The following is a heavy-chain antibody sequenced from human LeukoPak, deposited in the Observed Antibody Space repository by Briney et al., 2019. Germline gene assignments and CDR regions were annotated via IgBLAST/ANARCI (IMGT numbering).Heavy chain of an antibody. D-gene: IGHD2-2*01. Sequence: SETPSLTCAVYGGSFSGYYWSWIRQPPGKGLEWIGEINHSGSTNYNPSLKSRVTISVDTSKNQFSLKLSSVTAADTAVYYCARGLVVPAAMSPLYYYGMDVWGQGTTVTVSS. J-gene: IGHJ6*02. CDR3: ARGLVVPAAMSPLYYYGMDV. CDR1: GGSFSGYY. V-gene: IGHV4-34*01. CDR2: INHSGST.